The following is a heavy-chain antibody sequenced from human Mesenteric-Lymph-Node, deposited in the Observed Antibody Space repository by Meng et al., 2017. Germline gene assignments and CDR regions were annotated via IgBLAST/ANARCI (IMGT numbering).Heavy chain of an antibody. CDR3: ASASGSYYKGDY. J-gene: IGHJ4*02. V-gene: IGHV3-74*01. CDR2: ISSDGTST. Sequence: GESLKISCSASEFTFTNYWMHWVRQAPGKGLVWVSRISSDGTSTNHADSVKGRFTISRDNAKNTLYLQMDRLRAEDTAVYYCASASGSYYKGDYWGQGTLVTVSS. CDR1: EFTFTNYW. D-gene: IGHD3-10*01.